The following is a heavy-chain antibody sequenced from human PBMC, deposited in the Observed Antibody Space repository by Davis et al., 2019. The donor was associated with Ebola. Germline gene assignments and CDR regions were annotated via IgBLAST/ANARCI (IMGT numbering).Heavy chain of an antibody. Sequence: ASVTVSCKASGYTFTSYGINWVRQAAGQGLEWMGWMNPNNGNTGYAQKFQGRVTMTRSTSISTAYMELSSLRSEDTAVYYCARELAAAGRGDFDYWGQGTLVTVSS. CDR3: ARELAAAGRGDFDY. V-gene: IGHV1-8*01. J-gene: IGHJ4*02. CDR2: MNPNNGNT. CDR1: GYTFTSYG. D-gene: IGHD6-13*01.